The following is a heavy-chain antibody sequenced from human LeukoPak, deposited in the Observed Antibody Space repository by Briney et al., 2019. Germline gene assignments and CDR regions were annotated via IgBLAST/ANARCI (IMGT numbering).Heavy chain of an antibody. CDR1: GFTFSSYG. Sequence: GGSLRLSCAASGFTFSSYGMHWVRQAPGKGLEWVAFIRYDGSNKYYADSVKGRFTISRDNSKNTLYLQMNSLRAEDTAVYYCARGLEWSYQEYYFDYWGQGTLVTVSS. CDR3: ARGLEWSYQEYYFDY. D-gene: IGHD3-3*01. CDR2: IRYDGSNK. J-gene: IGHJ4*02. V-gene: IGHV3-30*02.